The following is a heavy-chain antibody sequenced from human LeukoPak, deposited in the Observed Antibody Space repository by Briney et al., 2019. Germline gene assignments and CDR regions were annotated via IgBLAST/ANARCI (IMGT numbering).Heavy chain of an antibody. V-gene: IGHV4-39*07. CDR2: IYYSGST. Sequence: PSETLSLTCTVSGGSISSSSYYWGWIRQPPGKGLEWIGSIYYSGSTYYNPSLKSRVTISVDTSKNQFSLKLSSVTAADTAVYYCARGSGSSALLWGQGTLVTVSS. D-gene: IGHD2-15*01. J-gene: IGHJ4*02. CDR3: ARGSGSSALL. CDR1: GGSISSSSYY.